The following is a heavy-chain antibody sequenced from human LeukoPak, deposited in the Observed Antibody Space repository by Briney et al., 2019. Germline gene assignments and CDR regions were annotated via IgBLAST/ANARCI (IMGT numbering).Heavy chain of an antibody. Sequence: GGSLRLSCAASGFTFSDYYMSWIRQAPGKGLEWVSYISSSGSTIYYADSVKGRFTISRDNAKNSLYLQMNSLRAEDTAVYYCARSRRDGDYLLNAFDIWGQGTMVTVSS. D-gene: IGHD4-17*01. J-gene: IGHJ3*02. CDR3: ARSRRDGDYLLNAFDI. V-gene: IGHV3-11*04. CDR1: GFTFSDYY. CDR2: ISSSGSTI.